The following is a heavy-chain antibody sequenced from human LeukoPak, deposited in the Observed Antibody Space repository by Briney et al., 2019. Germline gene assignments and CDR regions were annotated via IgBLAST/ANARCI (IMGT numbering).Heavy chain of an antibody. CDR1: GYTFTGHY. CDR3: ARVGHSSGWDFDH. V-gene: IGHV1-2*02. J-gene: IGHJ4*02. D-gene: IGHD6-19*01. Sequence: GASVNVSCKASGYTFTGHYMHWVRQAPGQGLEWMGFINSNSGGTNFAQKFQGRVTMTRDTSISTAYMELTRLTSDDTAVYYCARVGHSSGWDFDHWGQGTLVTVSS. CDR2: INSNSGGT.